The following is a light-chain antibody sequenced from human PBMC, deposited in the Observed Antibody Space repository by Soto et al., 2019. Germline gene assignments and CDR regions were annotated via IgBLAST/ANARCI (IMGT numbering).Light chain of an antibody. CDR3: QKRNIWPPVT. Sequence: IVVTLSPCTLYLYTGERAILSCRAIQSVSSSYLAWYQQKPGQAPRLLIYGGSIRATGIPDRFSASGSATDFTLTIRSLEPEDSAVYYCQKRNIWPPVTFAQGTRLEIK. J-gene: IGKJ5*01. CDR1: QSVSSSY. V-gene: IGKV3D-20*02. CDR2: GGS.